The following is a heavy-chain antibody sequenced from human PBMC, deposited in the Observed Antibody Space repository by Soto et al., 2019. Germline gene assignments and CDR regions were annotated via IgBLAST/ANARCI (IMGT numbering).Heavy chain of an antibody. J-gene: IGHJ5*02. D-gene: IGHD2-15*01. Sequence: QVQLVQSGAEVKKPVASVKVSCKASGYTFTSYAMHWVRQAPGQRLEWIGWINAGNGNTKYSQKFQGRVTITRDTSASTAYMELSSLRSEDTAVYYCARGHIVVVVAALDPWGQGTLVTVSS. CDR1: GYTFTSYA. V-gene: IGHV1-3*01. CDR2: INAGNGNT. CDR3: ARGHIVVVVAALDP.